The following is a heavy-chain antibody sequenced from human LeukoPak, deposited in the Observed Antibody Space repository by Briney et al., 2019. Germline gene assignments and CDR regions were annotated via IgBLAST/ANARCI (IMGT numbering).Heavy chain of an antibody. CDR3: ARDRSGSYQAPNWFDP. D-gene: IGHD1-26*01. V-gene: IGHV3-21*01. J-gene: IGHJ5*02. CDR1: GFTFSSYT. CDR2: ISDSSTYI. Sequence: GGSLRLSCAASGFTFSSYTMNWVRQAPGKGLEWVSFISDSSTYIYYADSVKGRFTISRDNAKNSLYLQMNSLRAEDTAVYYCARDRSGSYQAPNWFDPWGQGTLVTVSS.